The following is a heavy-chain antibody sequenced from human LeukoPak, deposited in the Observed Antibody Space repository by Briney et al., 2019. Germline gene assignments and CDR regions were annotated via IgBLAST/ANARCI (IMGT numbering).Heavy chain of an antibody. V-gene: IGHV1-69*05. J-gene: IGHJ4*02. CDR2: IIPIFGTA. CDR3: ARGHEVGSTSCYMCGDYFDY. D-gene: IGHD2-2*02. Sequence: SVKVSCKASGGTFSSYAISWVRQAPGQGLEWMGGIIPIFGTANYAQKFQGRVTITTDESTSTAYMELSSLRPEDTAVYYCARGHEVGSTSCYMCGDYFDYWGQGTLVTVSS. CDR1: GGTFSSYA.